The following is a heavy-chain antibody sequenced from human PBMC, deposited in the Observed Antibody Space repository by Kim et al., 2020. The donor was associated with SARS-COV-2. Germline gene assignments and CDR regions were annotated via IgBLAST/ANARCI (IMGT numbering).Heavy chain of an antibody. J-gene: IGHJ4*02. Sequence: GGSLRLSCAASGFTFSSYSMNWVRQAPGKGLEWVSSISSSSSYIYYADSVKGRFTISRDNAKNSLYLQMNSLRAEDTAVYYCARVRVGATLGYYFDYWGQGTLVTVSS. D-gene: IGHD1-26*01. V-gene: IGHV3-21*01. CDR2: ISSSSSYI. CDR1: GFTFSSYS. CDR3: ARVRVGATLGYYFDY.